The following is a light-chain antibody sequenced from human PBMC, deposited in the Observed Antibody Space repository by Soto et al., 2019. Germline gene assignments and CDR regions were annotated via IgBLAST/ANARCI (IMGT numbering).Light chain of an antibody. J-gene: IGLJ3*02. V-gene: IGLV1-51*01. CDR3: GTWDSSLGGWV. CDR2: RND. Sequence: QSVLTQPPSLSAAPGKKVTIYCSGSTSNIGNNHVSWYQQLPGTAPKPLIYRNDRRPSGIPDRFSGSKFETSATLDITGLQTGDEADYYCGTWDSSLGGWVFGGGTKLTVL. CDR1: TSNIGNNH.